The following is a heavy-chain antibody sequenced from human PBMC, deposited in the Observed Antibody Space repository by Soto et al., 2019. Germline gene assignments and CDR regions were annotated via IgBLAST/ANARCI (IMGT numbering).Heavy chain of an antibody. J-gene: IGHJ3*02. V-gene: IGHV3-9*01. CDR1: GFTFDDYA. D-gene: IGHD6-13*01. CDR2: ISWNSGSI. Sequence: EVQLVESGGGLVQPGRSLRLSCAASGFTFDDYAMHWVRQAPGKGLEWVAGISWNSGSIGYADFVKGRFTISRDKAKNSLYLQMNSLRADDTALYYCAKATHPGIAAADTGNAFDIWGQGTMATVSS. CDR3: AKATHPGIAAADTGNAFDI.